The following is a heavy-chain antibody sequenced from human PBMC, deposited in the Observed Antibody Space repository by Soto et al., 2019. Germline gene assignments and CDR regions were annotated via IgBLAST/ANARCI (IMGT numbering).Heavy chain of an antibody. V-gene: IGHV1-8*01. CDR1: GYTFTSYD. D-gene: IGHD6-19*01. CDR2: MNPNSGNT. J-gene: IGHJ6*02. CDR3: ARGNWRSGWYGYYYYGMDV. Sequence: QVQLVQSGAEVKKPGASVKVSCKASGYTFTSYDINWVRQATGQGLEWMGWMNPNSGNTGYAQKFQGRVTMTRNTSISTSYMELSRLRSEDTAVYYCARGNWRSGWYGYYYYGMDVWGQGTTVTVSS.